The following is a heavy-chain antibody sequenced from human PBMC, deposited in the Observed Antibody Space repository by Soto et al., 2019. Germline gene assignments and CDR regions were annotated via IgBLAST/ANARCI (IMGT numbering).Heavy chain of an antibody. Sequence: QVQLVESGGGVVQPGRSLRLSCAASGFTFSSYGMYWVRQAPGKGLEWVAVIWYDGSNKYYADSVKGRFTISRDNSKNTLYLQMNSLRAEDTAVYYCARGGLTDYFDYWGQGTLVTVSS. CDR1: GFTFSSYG. D-gene: IGHD2-21*02. J-gene: IGHJ4*02. CDR3: ARGGLTDYFDY. V-gene: IGHV3-33*01. CDR2: IWYDGSNK.